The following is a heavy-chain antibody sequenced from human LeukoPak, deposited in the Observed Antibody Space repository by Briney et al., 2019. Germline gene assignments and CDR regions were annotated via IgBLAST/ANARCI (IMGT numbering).Heavy chain of an antibody. D-gene: IGHD3-10*01. Sequence: GGSLRLSCAASGFTVNRNYMSWVRQAPGKGLECVSVIYSGGTTWYADSVKGRFTISRDTNTLYLQMNSLRAEDTAVYYCARKSDSLLVREGDCWGQGTLVTVSS. CDR3: ARKSDSLLVREGDC. CDR1: GFTVNRNY. J-gene: IGHJ4*02. V-gene: IGHV3-66*01. CDR2: IYSGGTT.